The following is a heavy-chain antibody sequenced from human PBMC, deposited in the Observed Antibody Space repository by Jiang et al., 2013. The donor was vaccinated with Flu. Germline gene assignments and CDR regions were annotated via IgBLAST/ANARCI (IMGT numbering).Heavy chain of an antibody. J-gene: IGHJ4*02. CDR2: ISAYNGNT. D-gene: IGHD3-16*02. Sequence: SGAEVKKPGASVKVSCKASGYTFTSYGISWVRQAPGQGLEWMGWISAYNGNTNYAQKLQGRVTMTTDTSTSTAYMELRSLRSDDTAVYYCARDTGYDYVWGSYRQVDYWGQGTLVTVSS. CDR1: GYTFTSYG. V-gene: IGHV1-18*01. CDR3: ARDTGYDYVWGSYRQVDY.